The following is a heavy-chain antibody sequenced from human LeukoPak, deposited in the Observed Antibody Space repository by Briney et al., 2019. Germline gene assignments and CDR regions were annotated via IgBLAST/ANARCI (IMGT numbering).Heavy chain of an antibody. V-gene: IGHV3-30-3*01. CDR1: GFTFSSYA. D-gene: IGHD2-21*01. CDR2: ISYDGSNK. Sequence: GGSLRLSRAASGFTFSSYAMHWVRQAPGKGLEWVAVISYDGSNKYYADSVKGRFTISRDNSKNTLYLQMNSLRAEDTAVYYCARSPPGPAASPILYYFDYWGQGTLVTVSS. J-gene: IGHJ4*02. CDR3: ARSPPGPAASPILYYFDY.